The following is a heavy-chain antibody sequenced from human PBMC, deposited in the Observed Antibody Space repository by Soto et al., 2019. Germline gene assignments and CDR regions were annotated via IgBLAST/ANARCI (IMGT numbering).Heavy chain of an antibody. CDR1: GDSIRGGGHY. CDR2: VYHSGST. Sequence: QVQLQESGPGLVKPSQTLSLTCSVSGDSIRGGGHYWNWIRQFPGKGLEWIGYVYHSGSTHYNPSLGGRLTISIDTSKNQFSLRLISVTAEDTVMYYYARDTGLAPTDWGYWGHGTQVTVSS. CDR3: ARDTGLAPTDWGY. D-gene: IGHD7-27*01. V-gene: IGHV4-31*03. J-gene: IGHJ4*03.